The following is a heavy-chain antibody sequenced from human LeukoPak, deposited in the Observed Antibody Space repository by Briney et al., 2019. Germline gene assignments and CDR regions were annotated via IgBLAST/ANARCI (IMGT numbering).Heavy chain of an antibody. CDR2: INHSGSP. CDR1: GGSFSDYY. D-gene: IGHD3-3*01. CDR3: AKVATFGVVEYYFDY. J-gene: IGHJ4*02. Sequence: SETLSLTCAVYGGSFSDYYWTWIRQPPGKGLEWIGEINHSGSPNNNPSLKSRVSISFDTSKKQFSLKLSSVTAADTAVYYCAKVATFGVVEYYFDYWGQGTLVTVSS. V-gene: IGHV4-34*01.